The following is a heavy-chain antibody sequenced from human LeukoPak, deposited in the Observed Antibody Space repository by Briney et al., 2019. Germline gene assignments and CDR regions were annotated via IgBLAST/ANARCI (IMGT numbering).Heavy chain of an antibody. D-gene: IGHD1-26*01. CDR3: ARGGELAG. V-gene: IGHV3-74*01. J-gene: IGHJ4*02. Sequence: PGGSLRLSCAAYGFTLSSYWMHWVRHAPGKGLVWVSRINSDGSSTSYADSVKCRFTISRGNAKNTLYLQMNSLRAEDTAVYYCARGGELAGWGQGTLVTVSS. CDR1: GFTLSSYW. CDR2: INSDGSST.